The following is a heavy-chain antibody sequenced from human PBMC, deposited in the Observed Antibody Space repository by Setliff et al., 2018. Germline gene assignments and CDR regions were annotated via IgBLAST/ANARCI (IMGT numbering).Heavy chain of an antibody. CDR3: AGTPARGTTWLSPLDY. J-gene: IGHJ4*02. CDR1: GGSFDSGTHY. CDR2: IQGTGNT. V-gene: IGHV4-61*02. D-gene: IGHD3-9*01. Sequence: PSETLSLTCTVPGGSFDSGTHYWSWIRQPAGKVPEWIGLIQGTGNTNYNPSLQSRATISIDTSKNQISLKITSVTAADTALYSCAGTPARGTTWLSPLDYWGQGIQVTVSS.